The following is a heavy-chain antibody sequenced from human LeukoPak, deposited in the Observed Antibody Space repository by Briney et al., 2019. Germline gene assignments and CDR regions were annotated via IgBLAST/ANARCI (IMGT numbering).Heavy chain of an antibody. CDR2: IRYDGSDK. D-gene: IGHD3-3*01. V-gene: IGHV3-30*02. CDR1: GFTFSTYG. CDR3: ANDHYDFWSGYRPPYYYYYYMDV. Sequence: GGSLRLSCSASGFTFSTYGMHWVRQAPGKGLEWVAFIRYDGSDKYYADSVKGRFTISRDNSKNTLYLQMNSLRAEDTAVYYCANDHYDFWSGYRPPYYYYYYMDVWGKGTTVTVSS. J-gene: IGHJ6*03.